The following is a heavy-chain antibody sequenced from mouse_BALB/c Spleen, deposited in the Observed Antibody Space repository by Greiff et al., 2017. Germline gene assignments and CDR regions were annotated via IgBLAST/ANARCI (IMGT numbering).Heavy chain of an antibody. J-gene: IGHJ4*01. CDR1: GFTFNTYA. Sequence: EVHLVESGGGLVQPKGSLKLSCAASGFTFNTYAMNWVRQAPGKGLEWVARIRSKSNNYATYYADSVKDRFTISRDDSQSMLYLQMNNLKTEETARYYCVRQGGWGTIAMDYWGQGTSVTVAA. V-gene: IGHV10-1*02. CDR3: VRQGGWGTIAMDY. CDR2: IRSKSNNYAT. D-gene: IGHD1-1*02.